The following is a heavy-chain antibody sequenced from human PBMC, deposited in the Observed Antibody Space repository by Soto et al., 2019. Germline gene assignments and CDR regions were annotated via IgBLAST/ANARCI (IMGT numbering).Heavy chain of an antibody. Sequence: EVQLVESGGGLVQPGGSLRLSCAASGLTFSSYDMHWVRQVPGKGLEWVSAIGTGGDTYYPGSVKGRFTISRENARNSLYLQMNSLTAGDTAVYYCAREYPDTITSGWYFDYWGQGTLVTVSS. D-gene: IGHD6-19*01. CDR1: GLTFSSYD. CDR3: AREYPDTITSGWYFDY. V-gene: IGHV3-13*01. CDR2: IGTGGDT. J-gene: IGHJ4*02.